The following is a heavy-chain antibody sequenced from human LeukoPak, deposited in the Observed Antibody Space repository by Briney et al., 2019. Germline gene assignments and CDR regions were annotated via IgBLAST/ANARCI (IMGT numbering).Heavy chain of an antibody. Sequence: PGGSLRLSCTASGFTFSTYGMHWVRQAPGKGLEWVTLISYDGSTKYYSDSVKGRFTLSRDNSKNTLYLQMNSLRAEDTAVYYCARDRRRTGASFDYWGQGTLVTVSS. CDR2: ISYDGSTK. CDR3: ARDRRRTGASFDY. V-gene: IGHV3-30*03. J-gene: IGHJ4*02. D-gene: IGHD1-26*01. CDR1: GFTFSTYG.